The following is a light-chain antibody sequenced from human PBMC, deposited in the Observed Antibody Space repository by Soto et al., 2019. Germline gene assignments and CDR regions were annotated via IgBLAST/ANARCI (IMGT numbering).Light chain of an antibody. J-gene: IGKJ2*01. Sequence: AIEMTQSPSSLSASVGDRVTITCRAREGIRNDLGWYRQKPGKAPELLIYSASTLQNGVPSRFSGSGSGTDFTLTISSLQPEDFATYYCLQDYHYPYTFGQGTNVDI. CDR2: SAS. CDR3: LQDYHYPYT. CDR1: EGIRND. V-gene: IGKV1-6*01.